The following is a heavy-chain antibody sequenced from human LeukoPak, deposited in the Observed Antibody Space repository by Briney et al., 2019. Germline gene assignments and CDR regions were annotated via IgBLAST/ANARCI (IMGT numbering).Heavy chain of an antibody. D-gene: IGHD3-22*01. V-gene: IGHV1-18*01. CDR2: ISTYNGDT. Sequence: ASVKVSCEASGYTSTNYGISWVRQAPGQGREWMGWISTYNGDTNYAQKLQGRVTMTTDTSTSTASMELRSLRSDDTAVYYCARERGYDSSGYYHDAFDVWGQGTMVTVSS. CDR3: ARERGYDSSGYYHDAFDV. J-gene: IGHJ3*01. CDR1: GYTSTNYG.